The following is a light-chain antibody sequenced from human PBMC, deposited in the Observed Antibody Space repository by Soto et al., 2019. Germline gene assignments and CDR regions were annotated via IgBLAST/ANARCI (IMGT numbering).Light chain of an antibody. Sequence: QSALTQPPSASGSPGQSVTISCTGTSSDVGNYDYVSWYQQHPGKAPKLIIYEVSYRPSGVPDRFSGSKSGNTASLTVSGLQAEDEADYYCTSYGGRNNYVFGTGTKVTVL. J-gene: IGLJ1*01. V-gene: IGLV2-8*01. CDR2: EVS. CDR3: TSYGGRNNYV. CDR1: SSDVGNYDY.